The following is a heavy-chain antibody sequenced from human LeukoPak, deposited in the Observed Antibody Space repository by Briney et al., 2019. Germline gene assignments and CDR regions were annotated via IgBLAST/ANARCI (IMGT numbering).Heavy chain of an antibody. Sequence: ASVKVSCKASGYTFTGYYMHWVRQAPGQGLEGMGRINPNSGGTNYAQKFQGRVTMTRDTSISTAYMELSRLRSDDTAVYYCARDAIAAGTTTGPWGQGTLVTVSS. J-gene: IGHJ5*02. CDR2: INPNSGGT. D-gene: IGHD6-13*01. V-gene: IGHV1-2*06. CDR1: GYTFTGYY. CDR3: ARDAIAAGTTTGP.